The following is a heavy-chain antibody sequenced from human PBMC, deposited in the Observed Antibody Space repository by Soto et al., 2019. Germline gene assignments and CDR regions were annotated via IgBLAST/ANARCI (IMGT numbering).Heavy chain of an antibody. D-gene: IGHD6-13*01. CDR1: GYSFTSDW. Sequence: GDSLKISCKGSGYSFTSDWIGWVSQMPGKGLEWMGIIYPGDSDTTYSPSFQGQVTISADKSISTAYLQWSSLKASDTAMYYCARTSAAGKYYYGMDVWGQGTTVTVSS. CDR2: IYPGDSDT. V-gene: IGHV5-51*01. J-gene: IGHJ6*02. CDR3: ARTSAAGKYYYGMDV.